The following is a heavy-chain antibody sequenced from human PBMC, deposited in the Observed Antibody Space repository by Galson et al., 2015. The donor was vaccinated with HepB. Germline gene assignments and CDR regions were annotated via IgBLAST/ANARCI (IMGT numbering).Heavy chain of an antibody. D-gene: IGHD4-17*01. CDR1: GGSITSNNW. V-gene: IGHV4-4*02. Sequence: ETLSLTCAVSGGSITSNNWWSWVRQPPGKRLEWIGEIHHTGSTNYHPSLQSRVTISTDKSKNQFSLKVNSVTAADTSVYYCARATLTTGFDSWGQGTLVTVSS. CDR3: ARATLTTGFDS. CDR2: IHHTGST. J-gene: IGHJ4*02.